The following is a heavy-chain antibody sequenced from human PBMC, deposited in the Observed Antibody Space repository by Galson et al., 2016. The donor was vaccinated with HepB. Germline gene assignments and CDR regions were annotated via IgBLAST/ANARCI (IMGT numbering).Heavy chain of an antibody. CDR3: ARLAEEGSNYFDY. CDR2: INYNGHT. V-gene: IGHV4-39*01. CDR1: GGSISGAPYY. J-gene: IGHJ4*02. D-gene: IGHD6-19*01. Sequence: ETLSLTCTVSGGSISGAPYYYCWVRQPPGKGLEWIGSINYNGHTYYNGSLESRVTMSVDTSNHQFSLRLRSVIDSDTAVYFCARLAEEGSNYFDYWGQGALVTVSS.